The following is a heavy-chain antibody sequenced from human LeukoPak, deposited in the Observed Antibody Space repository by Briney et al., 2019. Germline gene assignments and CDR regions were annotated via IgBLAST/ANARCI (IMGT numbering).Heavy chain of an antibody. CDR1: GLSFTNYA. J-gene: IGHJ5*02. D-gene: IGHD6-13*01. CDR2: LTGYGGA. CDR3: AKGAAAGKVDWFDP. V-gene: IGHV3-23*01. Sequence: PGGSLRLSCEASGLSFTNYAMMWVRQAPGKGLQWISTLTGYGGAYYADSGEGRFIISRDISKNTVFLQMYSLRAEDTAVYYCAKGAAAGKVDWFDPWGQGTLVTVSS.